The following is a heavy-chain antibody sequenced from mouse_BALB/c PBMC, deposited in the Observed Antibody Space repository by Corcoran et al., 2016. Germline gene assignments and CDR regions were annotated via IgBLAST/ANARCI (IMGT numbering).Heavy chain of an antibody. CDR2: IYPRDGST. V-gene: IGHV1S12*01. Sequence: QVQLQQSGPELVKPGASVKISCKASGYTFTSYYIHWVKQRPGQGLEWIGYIYPRDGSTNYNEKFKGKATLTADTSSSTAYMQLSSLTSEDSAVYFCARQDYYGSSHPWFAYWGQGTLVTVSA. D-gene: IGHD1-1*01. J-gene: IGHJ3*01. CDR3: ARQDYYGSSHPWFAY. CDR1: GYTFTSYY.